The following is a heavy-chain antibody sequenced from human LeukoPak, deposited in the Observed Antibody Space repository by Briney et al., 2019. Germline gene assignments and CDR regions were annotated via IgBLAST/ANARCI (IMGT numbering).Heavy chain of an antibody. CDR1: GGSFSGYY. V-gene: IGHV4-34*01. CDR2: INHSGST. Sequence: PSETLSLTCAVYGGSFSGYYWSWIRQPPGKGLEWIGEINHSGSTNYNPSLKSRVTISVDTSKNQFSLKLSSVTAADTAVYYCARDPRFPSSPSYYGSGSYLDYWGQGTLVTVSS. CDR3: ARDPRFPSSPSYYGSGSYLDY. J-gene: IGHJ4*02. D-gene: IGHD3-10*01.